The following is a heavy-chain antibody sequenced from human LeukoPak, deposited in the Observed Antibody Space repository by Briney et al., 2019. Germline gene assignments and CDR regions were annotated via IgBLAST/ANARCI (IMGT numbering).Heavy chain of an antibody. D-gene: IGHD1-26*01. V-gene: IGHV3-7*01. Sequence: GGSLRLSCAASGFTFSSYWMSWVRQAPGKGLEWVANIKQDGSEKYYADSVKGRFTISRDNSKNTLYLQMNSLRAEDTAVYYCAKDPHSGSHRQTFFDYWGQGTLVTVSS. CDR1: GFTFSSYW. J-gene: IGHJ4*02. CDR3: AKDPHSGSHRQTFFDY. CDR2: IKQDGSEK.